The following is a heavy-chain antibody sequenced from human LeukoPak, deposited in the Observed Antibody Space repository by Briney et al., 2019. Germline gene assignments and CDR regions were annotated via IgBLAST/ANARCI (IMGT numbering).Heavy chain of an antibody. CDR1: GYTFTTYD. D-gene: IGHD2-21*01. J-gene: IGHJ4*02. CDR2: MNPNSGNT. Sequence: ASVKVSCKASGYTFTTYDINWVRQATGQGLEWMAWMNPNSGNTGYAQKFQGRVTMTRNTSISTAYMELSSLRSEDTAVYYCARVAGNCGGDCYRLVYWGQGILVTVSS. V-gene: IGHV1-8*01. CDR3: ARVAGNCGGDCYRLVY.